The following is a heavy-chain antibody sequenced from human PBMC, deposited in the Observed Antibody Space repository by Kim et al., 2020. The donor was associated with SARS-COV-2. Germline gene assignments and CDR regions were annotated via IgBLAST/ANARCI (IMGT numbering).Heavy chain of an antibody. D-gene: IGHD5-18*01. CDR1: GFTFSSYS. J-gene: IGHJ4*02. Sequence: GGSLRLSCAASGFTFSSYSINWVRQAPGKGLEWVSSISSSRSYIYYADSVKGRFTISRDNAKNSLYLQMNSLRAEDTAVYYCARASQLWPSGVCRYWGQGTLVTVSS. V-gene: IGHV3-21*01. CDR3: ARASQLWPSGVCRY. CDR2: ISSSRSYI.